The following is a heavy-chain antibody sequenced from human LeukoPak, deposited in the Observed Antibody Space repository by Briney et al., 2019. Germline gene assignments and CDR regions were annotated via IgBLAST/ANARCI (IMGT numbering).Heavy chain of an antibody. CDR1: GFTFNDYY. CDR3: ATDGAGFDT. CDR2: INIGGTNT. Sequence: GGSLRLSCAASGFTFNDYYMSWIRQAPGKGLEWLSYINIGGTNTHYADSVKGRFTISRDNTKKSLYLEMNNLRAEDTAVYYCATDGAGFDTWGQGVLVTVFS. J-gene: IGHJ5*02. V-gene: IGHV3-11*01.